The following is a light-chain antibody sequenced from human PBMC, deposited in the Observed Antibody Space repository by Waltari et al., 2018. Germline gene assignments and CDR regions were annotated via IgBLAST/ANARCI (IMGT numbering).Light chain of an antibody. CDR2: GAS. V-gene: IGKV3-15*01. CDR3: QQYNNWPET. J-gene: IGKJ1*01. CDR1: QRIGSN. Sequence: DIVMTQSPATLSVSPGERATPSCRASQRIGSNLAWYQHKPGQAPRFLIYGASTRATGIPVRFSGSGSGTEFTLTISSLQSADFAVYFCQQYNNWPETFGQGTKVEIK.